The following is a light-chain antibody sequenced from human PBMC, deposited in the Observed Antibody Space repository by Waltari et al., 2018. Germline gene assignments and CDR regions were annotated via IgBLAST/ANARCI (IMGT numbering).Light chain of an antibody. V-gene: IGKV4-1*01. CDR3: QQYYSSPYT. Sequence: DIVMTQSPDSLAVSLGERATINCKSSQTLLYSSINKNYLAWYQHKPGQPPKLLIYWASTRESGVPDRFSGSGSGTVFTLTISSLQAEDVAVYYCQQYYSSPYTFGQGTKVEIK. J-gene: IGKJ2*01. CDR2: WAS. CDR1: QTLLYSSINKNY.